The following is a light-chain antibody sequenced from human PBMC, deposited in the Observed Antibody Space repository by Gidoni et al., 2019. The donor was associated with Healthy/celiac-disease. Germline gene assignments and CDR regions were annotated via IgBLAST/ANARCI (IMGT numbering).Light chain of an antibody. CDR3: QQYNSYPCT. V-gene: IGKV1-5*01. CDR1: QSIRSW. CDR2: GAS. J-gene: IGKJ2*02. Sequence: DTKMPHSPSTLSASVGARVTITCRASQSIRSWLAWYQQKPGKAPKLLIYGASSLQSGVPSRFSGSGSGTEFTLTISSLQPDDFATYYCQQYNSYPCTFGQGTKLEIK.